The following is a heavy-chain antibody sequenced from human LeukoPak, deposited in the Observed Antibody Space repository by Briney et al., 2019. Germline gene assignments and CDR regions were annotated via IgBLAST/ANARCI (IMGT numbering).Heavy chain of an antibody. Sequence: SETLSLTCRVDGESFSGYYWIWIRQPPGKGLEWIGEINHSGSTNYNPSLKSRVTLSVDTSKSQFSLKVTSVTAADTAMYYCARGQFWRGSEIRVWGQGTLVTVSS. CDR2: INHSGST. CDR1: GESFSGYY. D-gene: IGHD1-26*01. V-gene: IGHV4-34*01. CDR3: ARGQFWRGSEIRV. J-gene: IGHJ4*02.